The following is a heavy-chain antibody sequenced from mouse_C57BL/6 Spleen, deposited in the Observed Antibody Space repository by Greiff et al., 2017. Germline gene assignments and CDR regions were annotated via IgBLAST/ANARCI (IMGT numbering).Heavy chain of an antibody. CDR2: IYPGDGDT. J-gene: IGHJ4*01. D-gene: IGHD1-1*01. V-gene: IGHV1-80*01. CDR3: ARCGSSYYYAMDD. CDR1: GYAFSSSW. Sequence: VQLQQSGAELVKPGASVKISCKASGYAFSSSWMNWVKQRPGKGLEWIGQIYPGDGDTNYNGKFKGKATLTADKSSSTAYMQLSSLTSEDSAVYVCARCGSSYYYAMDDWGQGTSVTVAS.